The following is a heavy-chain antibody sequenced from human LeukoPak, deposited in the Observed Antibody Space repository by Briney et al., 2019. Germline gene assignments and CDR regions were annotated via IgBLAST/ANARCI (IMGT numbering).Heavy chain of an antibody. CDR3: AREGGDYYDSSFRVFDY. CDR2: IYYSGST. CDR1: GGSISSGGYY. Sequence: SETLSLTCTVSGGSISSGGYYWSWIRQHPGKGLEWIGYIYYSGSTYYNPSLKSRVTKSVDTSKNQFSLKLSSVTAADTAVYYCAREGGDYYDSSFRVFDYWGQGTLVTVSS. D-gene: IGHD3-22*01. J-gene: IGHJ4*02. V-gene: IGHV4-30-4*08.